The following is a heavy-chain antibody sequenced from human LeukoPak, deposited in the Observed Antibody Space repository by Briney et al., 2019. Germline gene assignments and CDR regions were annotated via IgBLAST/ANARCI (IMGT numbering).Heavy chain of an antibody. D-gene: IGHD2-21*01. Sequence: SVKVSCKASGGTFSSYAISWMRQAPGQGLEWMGGIIPIFGTANYAQKFQGRVTITADESTSTAYMELSSLRSEDTAVYYCARVSCGGDCPIAPGAFAIWGQCTMVTASS. CDR2: IIPIFGTA. V-gene: IGHV1-69*13. J-gene: IGHJ3*02. CDR1: GGTFSSYA. CDR3: ARVSCGGDCPIAPGAFAI.